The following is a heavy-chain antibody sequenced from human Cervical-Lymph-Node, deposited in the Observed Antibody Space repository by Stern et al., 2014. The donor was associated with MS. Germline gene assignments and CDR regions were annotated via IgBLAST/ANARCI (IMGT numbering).Heavy chain of an antibody. D-gene: IGHD4-11*01. V-gene: IGHV4-59*01. CDR1: GCSISSYY. Sequence: QLQLHESGPGLVKPSETLSLTCTVSGCSISSYYWSWILQPPGKGLEWIGYIYYSGSTNYNSSPKRRVTISVHTHPNQFLLQPAPVTAADTAVDYCARDSQGYSKYYCDYGMDVWGQGTTVTVSS. CDR2: IYYSGST. CDR3: ARDSQGYSKYYCDYGMDV. J-gene: IGHJ6*02.